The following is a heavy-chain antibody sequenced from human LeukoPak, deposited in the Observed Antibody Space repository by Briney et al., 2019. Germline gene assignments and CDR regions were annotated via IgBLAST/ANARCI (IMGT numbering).Heavy chain of an antibody. D-gene: IGHD6-19*01. CDR1: GFTFSSYA. CDR2: ISGSGGST. V-gene: IGHV3-23*01. CDR3: AKVLSVGGTGWYWGDFDY. J-gene: IGHJ4*02. Sequence: GGSLRLSCAASGFTFSSYAMSWVRQAPGKGLKWVSTISGSGGSTYYADSVKGRFTISRDNSKNTLYLQMNSLRAEDTAVYYCAKVLSVGGTGWYWGDFDYWGQGTLVTVSS.